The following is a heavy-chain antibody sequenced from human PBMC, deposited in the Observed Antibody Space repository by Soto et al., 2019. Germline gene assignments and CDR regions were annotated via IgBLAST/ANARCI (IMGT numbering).Heavy chain of an antibody. J-gene: IGHJ6*02. Sequence: SETLSLTCAVSGGSFSGYYWSWIRQPPGKGLEWIGEINHSGSTNYNPSLKSRVTISVDTSKNQFSLKLSSVTAADTAVYYCARQDYDILTDYYYGMDVWGQGTTVTVSS. D-gene: IGHD3-9*01. CDR1: GGSFSGYY. CDR3: ARQDYDILTDYYYGMDV. V-gene: IGHV4-34*01. CDR2: INHSGST.